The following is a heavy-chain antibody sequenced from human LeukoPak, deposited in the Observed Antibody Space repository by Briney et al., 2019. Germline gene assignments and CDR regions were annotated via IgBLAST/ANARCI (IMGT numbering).Heavy chain of an antibody. CDR1: GDSISSYNYF. CDR3: ARAGLETYYGKSYFDY. CDR2: IYYSGST. J-gene: IGHJ4*02. Sequence: PSETLSLTCTVSGDSISSYNYFWGWIRQPPGKGLEWVGSIYYSGSTYYNPSLKSRVTISVDTSKNQFSLKLSSVTAADTAVYYCARAGLETYYGKSYFDYWGQGTLVTVSS. D-gene: IGHD3-10*01. V-gene: IGHV4-39*01.